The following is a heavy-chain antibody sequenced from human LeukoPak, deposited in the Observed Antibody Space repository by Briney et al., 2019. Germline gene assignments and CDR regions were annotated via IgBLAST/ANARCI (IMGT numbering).Heavy chain of an antibody. CDR3: ARAVRYQLLPDY. CDR2: MNTNSGNT. J-gene: IGHJ4*02. Sequence: ASVKVSCKASGYIFSNYDISWVRQATGQGLEGMGWMNTNSGNTDYALQFQGRVTFSTDTSITTAYMEMSSVRADDTAVYYCARAVRYQLLPDYWGQGTLVTVSS. V-gene: IGHV1-8*01. D-gene: IGHD2-2*01. CDR1: GYIFSNYD.